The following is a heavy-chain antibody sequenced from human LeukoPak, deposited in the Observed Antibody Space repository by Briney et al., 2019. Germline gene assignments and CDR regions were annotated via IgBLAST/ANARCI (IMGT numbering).Heavy chain of an antibody. V-gene: IGHV1-46*01. CDR3: ARDVFSSGYYVGRYYFDY. CDR1: GYTFTTYY. Sequence: ASVKVSCKASGYTFTTYYMHWVRQAPGQGLEWMAIIDPSGGSTSCAQKFQGRVTMTRDTSTSTVYMELSSLRSEDTAVYYCARDVFSSGYYVGRYYFDYWGQGTLVTVSS. D-gene: IGHD3-22*01. CDR2: IDPSGGST. J-gene: IGHJ4*02.